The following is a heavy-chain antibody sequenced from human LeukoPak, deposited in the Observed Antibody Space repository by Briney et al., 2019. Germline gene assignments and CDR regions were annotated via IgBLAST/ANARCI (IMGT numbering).Heavy chain of an antibody. CDR1: GFAFSDYY. V-gene: IGHV3-11*01. CDR2: ISSSGSTI. J-gene: IGHJ4*02. D-gene: IGHD4-17*01. Sequence: GGSLRLSCAASGFAFSDYYMSWIRQAPGKGLEWVSYISSSGSTIYYADSVKGRFTISRDSAKNSLYLQMNSLRAEDTAVYYCARDFLELTTVTTIDYWGQGTLVTVSS. CDR3: ARDFLELTTVTTIDY.